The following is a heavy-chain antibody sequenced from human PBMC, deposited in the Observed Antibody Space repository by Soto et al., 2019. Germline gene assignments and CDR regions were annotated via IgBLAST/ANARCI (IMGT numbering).Heavy chain of an antibody. CDR3: ARDRCAGTSCHTLIY. V-gene: IGHV1-2*04. CDR1: GYTFTGYY. CDR2: INPNSGGT. Sequence: GASVKVPCKASGYTFTGYYIHWVRQAPGQGLEWMGWINPNSGGTNYAQKFQGWVTMTRDTSISTAYMELSRLRSDDTAVYYCARDRCAGTSCHTLIYWGQGTLVTVSS. D-gene: IGHD2-2*02. J-gene: IGHJ4*02.